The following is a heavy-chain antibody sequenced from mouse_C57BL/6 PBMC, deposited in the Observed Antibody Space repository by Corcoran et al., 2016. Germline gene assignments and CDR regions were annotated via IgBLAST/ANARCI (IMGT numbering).Heavy chain of an antibody. Sequence: EVQLQQSGPELVKPGASVKISCKASGYTFTDYYMNWVKQSHGKSLEWIGDINPNNGGTSYNQKFKGKATLTVDKSSSTAYMELRSLTSEDSAVYYCARVGYYSNPLLAMDYWGQGTSVTVSS. D-gene: IGHD2-5*01. V-gene: IGHV1-26*01. CDR2: INPNNGGT. CDR1: GYTFTDYY. J-gene: IGHJ4*01. CDR3: ARVGYYSNPLLAMDY.